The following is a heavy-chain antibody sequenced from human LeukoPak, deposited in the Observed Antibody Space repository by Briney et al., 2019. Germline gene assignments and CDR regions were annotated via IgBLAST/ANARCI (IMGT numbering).Heavy chain of an antibody. CDR2: INTNTGNP. V-gene: IGHV7-4-1*02. Sequence: ASVKVSCKASGYTFTSYAMNWVRQAPGQGLEWMGWINTNTGNPTYAQGFTGRFVFSLDTSVSTAYLQISSLKAEDTAMYYCAHDEYNWNYGYYYYGMDVWGQGTTVTVSS. J-gene: IGHJ6*02. D-gene: IGHD1-7*01. CDR3: AHDEYNWNYGYYYYGMDV. CDR1: GYTFTSYA.